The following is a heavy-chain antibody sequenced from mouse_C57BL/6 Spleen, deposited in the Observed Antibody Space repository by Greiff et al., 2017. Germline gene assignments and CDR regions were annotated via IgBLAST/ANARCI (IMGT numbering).Heavy chain of an antibody. CDR2: IYPGDGDT. Sequence: VQLQQSGAELVKPGASVKISCKASGYAFSSYWMNWVKQRPGKGLEWIGQIYPGDGDTNYNGKFKGKATLTADKSSSTAYMQRSSLTSEDSAVYFCARGLRRFFFDYWGQGTTRTVSS. CDR1: GYAFSSYW. V-gene: IGHV1-80*01. D-gene: IGHD2-2*01. CDR3: ARGLRRFFFDY. J-gene: IGHJ2*01.